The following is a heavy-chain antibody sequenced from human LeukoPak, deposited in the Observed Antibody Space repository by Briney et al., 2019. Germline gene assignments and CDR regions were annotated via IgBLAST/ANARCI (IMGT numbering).Heavy chain of an antibody. CDR2: ISSSGDNT. J-gene: IGHJ5*02. Sequence: PGGSLRLSCGASGFIFSNYGMSWVRQAPGKGLEWVSSISSSGDNTHYADSVKGRFTISRDNSKNTLYLQMNSLRAEDTAVYYCAKHAAKIVVVTDSQFDPWGQGTLVTVSS. D-gene: IGHD3-22*01. CDR1: GFIFSNYG. V-gene: IGHV3-23*01. CDR3: AKHAAKIVVVTDSQFDP.